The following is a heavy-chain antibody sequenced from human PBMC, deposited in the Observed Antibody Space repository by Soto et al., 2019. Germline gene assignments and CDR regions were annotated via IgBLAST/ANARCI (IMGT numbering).Heavy chain of an antibody. V-gene: IGHV4-34*01. CDR3: ATRITVFGLLIPPFDP. CDR1: GGSVNGYY. CDR2: INHTGGT. Sequence: SETLSLTCAVYGGSVNGYYWNWIRQPPGKGLEWIGEINHTGGTHYNPSLKSRVTMPVDTSKNQFSLRLSSVTAADTAIYYCATRITVFGLLIPPFDPWGQGTQVTVSS. D-gene: IGHD3-3*01. J-gene: IGHJ5*02.